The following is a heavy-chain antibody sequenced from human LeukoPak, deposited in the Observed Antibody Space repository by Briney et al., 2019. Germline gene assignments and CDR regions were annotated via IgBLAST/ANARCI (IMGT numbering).Heavy chain of an antibody. D-gene: IGHD6-25*01. CDR3: ARSAIDAFDI. CDR2: IYNSGST. CDR1: GGSISSYY. V-gene: IGHV4-59*08. Sequence: KSSETLSLTCTVSGGSISSYYWSWIRQPPGKGLECIGYIYNSGSTNYNPSLKSRVSISVGTSKNQFSLKLSSVTAADTAVYYCARSAIDAFDIWGQGTMVTVSS. J-gene: IGHJ3*02.